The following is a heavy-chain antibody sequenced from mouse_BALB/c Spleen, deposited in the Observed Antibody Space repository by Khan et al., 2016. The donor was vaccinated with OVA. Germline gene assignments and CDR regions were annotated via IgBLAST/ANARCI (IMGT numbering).Heavy chain of an antibody. CDR3: TRGGKFAY. D-gene: IGHD1-1*02. J-gene: IGHJ3*01. Sequence: VQLQEPGAELVRPGVSVKISCKVSGYKFIDYAMHWVKQSHAKGLEWIGVISTYYGDADYSQKFKGKATMTVDRSSSTAYLELARLTSEDSARYYWTRGGKFAYWGQGTLVTVSA. CDR2: ISTYYGDA. CDR1: GYKFIDYA. V-gene: IGHV1S137*01.